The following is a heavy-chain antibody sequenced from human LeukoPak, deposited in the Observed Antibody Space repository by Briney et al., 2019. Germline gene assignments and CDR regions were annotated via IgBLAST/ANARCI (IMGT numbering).Heavy chain of an antibody. CDR2: INPDSGGT. CDR3: ARVEGYSSSPFYYYYMDV. D-gene: IGHD6-6*01. CDR1: GYTFTGYY. Sequence: ASVKVSCKASGYTFTGYYIHWVRQAPGQGLEWMGWINPDSGGTNYAQKFQGRVTMTTDTSTSTAYMELRSLRSDDTAVYYCARVEGYSSSPFYYYYMDVWGKGTTVTVSS. J-gene: IGHJ6*03. V-gene: IGHV1-2*02.